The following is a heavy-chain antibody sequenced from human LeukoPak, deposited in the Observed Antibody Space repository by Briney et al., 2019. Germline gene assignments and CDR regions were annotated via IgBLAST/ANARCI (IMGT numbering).Heavy chain of an antibody. CDR3: AREHGMSTMSY. Sequence: PRGSLRLSCAASGFTFSSYTMNWVRQAPGKWLEWVSSISGGSNYIYYADSVKGRFTISRDNAKNSLYLQMNSLRAEDTAVYYCAREHGMSTMSYWGQGTLVTVSS. D-gene: IGHD5-24*01. CDR1: GFTFSSYT. V-gene: IGHV3-21*01. J-gene: IGHJ4*02. CDR2: ISGGSNYI.